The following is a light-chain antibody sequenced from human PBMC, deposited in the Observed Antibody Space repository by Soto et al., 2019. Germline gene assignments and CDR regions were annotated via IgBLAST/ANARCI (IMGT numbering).Light chain of an antibody. J-gene: IGKJ1*01. CDR2: GAS. CDR1: QSVSSN. V-gene: IGKV3-15*01. CDR3: QQYNTWLSWT. Sequence: EIVMTQSPATLSVSPGERATLSCRASQSVSSNLAWYQHKPGQAPRLLIYGASTRATGIPARFTGSGSGTEFTLTISILQSEDFAVYYCQQYNTWLSWTFGQGTKVEIK.